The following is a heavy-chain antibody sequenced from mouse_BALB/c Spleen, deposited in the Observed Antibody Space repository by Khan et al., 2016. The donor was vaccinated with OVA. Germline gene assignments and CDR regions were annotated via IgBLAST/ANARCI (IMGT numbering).Heavy chain of an antibody. CDR3: TRSGIGSFAF. Sequence: QVQLQQSGAELARPGASVKLSCKASGYTFTDYYINWVKQRTGQGLEWIGDIYPGNGNTNYNEKFKGKATLNADKSSSTAFMHLSSLTSEDSAVYFCTRSGIGSFAFWGQGTLVTVSA. J-gene: IGHJ3*01. CDR1: GYTFTDYY. CDR2: IYPGNGNT. V-gene: IGHV1-77*01. D-gene: IGHD2-14*01.